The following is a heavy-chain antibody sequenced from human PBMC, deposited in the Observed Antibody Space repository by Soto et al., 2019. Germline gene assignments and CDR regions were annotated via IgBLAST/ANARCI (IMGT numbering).Heavy chain of an antibody. CDR1: GFTVCSYG. Sequence: PWGSLRLSCAASGFTVCSYGMHGVRKAPGKGLEWVAVIWYDGSNKYYADSVKGRFTISRDNSKNTLYLQMNSLRAEDTAVYYCAKGASSLGAFDIWGQGTMVTVSS. CDR2: IWYDGSNK. J-gene: IGHJ3*02. V-gene: IGHV3-30*02. D-gene: IGHD2-2*01. CDR3: AKGASSLGAFDI.